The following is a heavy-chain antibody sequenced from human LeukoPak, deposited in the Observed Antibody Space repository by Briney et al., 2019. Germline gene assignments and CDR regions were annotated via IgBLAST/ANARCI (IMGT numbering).Heavy chain of an antibody. Sequence: SVKVSCKASGGTFSSYAISWVRQAPGQGLEWMGRIIPILGIANYAQKFQGRVTITADKSTSTAYMELSSLRSEDTAVYYCARGGLDYGGNQPFDYWGQGTLVTVSS. J-gene: IGHJ4*02. CDR1: GGTFSSYA. CDR3: ARGGLDYGGNQPFDY. D-gene: IGHD4-23*01. V-gene: IGHV1-69*04. CDR2: IIPILGIA.